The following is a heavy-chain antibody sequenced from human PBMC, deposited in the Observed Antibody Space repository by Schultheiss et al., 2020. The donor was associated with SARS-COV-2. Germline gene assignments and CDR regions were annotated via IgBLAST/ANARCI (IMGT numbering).Heavy chain of an antibody. V-gene: IGHV4-31*03. Sequence: SQTLSLTCSLSGGSISNRNYYWGWIRQPPGKGLEWIGYIYYGGSTYYNPSLKSRVTISVDTSKNQFSLKLSSVTAADTAVYYCARGYRYSPYYFDYWGQGTLVTVSS. CDR3: ARGYRYSPYYFDY. J-gene: IGHJ4*02. CDR1: GGSISNRNYY. CDR2: IYYGGST. D-gene: IGHD1-1*01.